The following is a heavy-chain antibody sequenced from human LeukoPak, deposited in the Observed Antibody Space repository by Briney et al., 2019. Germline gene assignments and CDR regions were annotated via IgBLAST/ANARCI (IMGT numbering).Heavy chain of an antibody. V-gene: IGHV4-59*01. Sequence: SETLSLTCSVSGGSISSYYWSWIWQPPRKGLEWIGYIYYSGSTKYKPSLKSRVTISVDTSKNQFSLKLSSVTAADTAVYYCARGRFLDAFDIWGQGTMVTVSS. J-gene: IGHJ3*02. D-gene: IGHD3-3*01. CDR1: GGSISSYY. CDR3: ARGRFLDAFDI. CDR2: IYYSGST.